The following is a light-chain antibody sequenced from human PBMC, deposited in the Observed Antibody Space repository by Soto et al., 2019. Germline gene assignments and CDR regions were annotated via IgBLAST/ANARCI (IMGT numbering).Light chain of an antibody. J-gene: IGKJ1*01. CDR1: QSVSSNY. V-gene: IGKV3-20*01. CDR3: QQYGSSPVT. Sequence: ESVLMLSPATLSLSPGERATLSCRASQSVSSNYLAWYQQKPGQAPRLLIYGASSRATGIPDRFSGSGSGTDFTLTISRLEPEDFAVYYCQQYGSSPVTFGQGTKVEIK. CDR2: GAS.